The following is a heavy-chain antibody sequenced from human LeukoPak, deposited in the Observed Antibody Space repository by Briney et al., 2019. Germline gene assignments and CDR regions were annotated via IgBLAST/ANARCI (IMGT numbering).Heavy chain of an antibody. D-gene: IGHD6-13*01. CDR2: INPNSGGT. J-gene: IGHJ3*02. Sequence: ASVTVSFTASGYTFTGYYMHWVRQAPGQGLEWMGWINPNSGGTNYAQKFQGRVTMTRDTSISTAYMELSRLRSDDTAVYYCARATGIAAAAEAFDIWGQGTMVTVSS. V-gene: IGHV1-2*02. CDR3: ARATGIAAAAEAFDI. CDR1: GYTFTGYY.